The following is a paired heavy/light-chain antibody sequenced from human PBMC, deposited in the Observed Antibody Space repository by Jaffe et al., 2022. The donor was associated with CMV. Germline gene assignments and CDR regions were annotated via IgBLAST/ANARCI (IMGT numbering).Light chain of an antibody. CDR2: DVT. V-gene: IGLV2-14*03. CDR1: SRDVGGYNY. J-gene: IGLJ3*02. CDR3: SSYTPGATV. Sequence: QSALTQPASVSGSPGQSITISCTGTSRDVGGYNYVSWYQQHPGKAPKLMIYDVTNRPSGVSTRFSGSKSGNTASLTISGLQAEDEADYYCSSYTPGATVFGGGTKLTVL.
Heavy chain of an antibody. CDR1: GFTFSSHA. CDR2: ISGSGYNT. CDR3: ANDLDYDFWNAHQH. V-gene: IGHV3-23*01. Sequence: EVHLLESGGALVQPGGSLRLSCAVSGFTFSSHAMSWVRQAPGKGLEWVSAISGSGYNTYYADSVKGRFTVSRDNSKNTMYLQMDNLGAEDTAVYYCANDLDYDFWNAHQHWGQGTLVTVSS. J-gene: IGHJ4*02. D-gene: IGHD3-3*01.